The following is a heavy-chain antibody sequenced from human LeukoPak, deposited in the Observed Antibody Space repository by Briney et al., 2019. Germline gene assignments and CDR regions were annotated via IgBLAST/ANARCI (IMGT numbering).Heavy chain of an antibody. CDR3: AKTPHYDILTGYPRPYYFDY. J-gene: IGHJ4*02. Sequence: PGGSLRLSCAASGFTFDDYAMHWVRQAPGKGLEWVSGISWNSGSIGYADSVKGRFTISRDNAKNSLYLQMNSLRAEDTALYYCAKTPHYDILTGYPRPYYFDYWGQGTLVTVSS. D-gene: IGHD3-9*01. CDR2: ISWNSGSI. V-gene: IGHV3-9*01. CDR1: GFTFDDYA.